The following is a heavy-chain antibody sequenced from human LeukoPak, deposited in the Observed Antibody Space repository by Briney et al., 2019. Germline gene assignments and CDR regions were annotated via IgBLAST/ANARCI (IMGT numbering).Heavy chain of an antibody. Sequence: PSQTLPLTCTVSGGSISSGDYYWSRIRQPPGKGLEWIGYIYYSGSTYYNPSLKSRVTISVDTSKNQFSLKLSSVTAADTAVYYCARGPLVPAAKRPGNYFDYWGQGTLVTVSS. D-gene: IGHD2-2*01. CDR1: GGSISSGDYY. CDR2: IYYSGST. J-gene: IGHJ4*02. V-gene: IGHV4-30-4*01. CDR3: ARGPLVPAAKRPGNYFDY.